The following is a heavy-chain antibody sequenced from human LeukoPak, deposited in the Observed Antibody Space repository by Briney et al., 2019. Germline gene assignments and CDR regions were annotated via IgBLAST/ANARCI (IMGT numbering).Heavy chain of an antibody. CDR2: IYTSGST. J-gene: IGHJ3*02. V-gene: IGHV4-4*07. D-gene: IGHD3-10*01. CDR3: ARDGLLWFGESGGAFDI. Sequence: SETLSLTCAVYGGSFSSYYWSWIRQPAGKGLEWIGRIYTSGSTNYNPSLKSRVTMSVDTSKNQFSLKLSSVTAADTAVYYCARDGLLWFGESGGAFDIWGQGTMVTVSS. CDR1: GGSFSSYY.